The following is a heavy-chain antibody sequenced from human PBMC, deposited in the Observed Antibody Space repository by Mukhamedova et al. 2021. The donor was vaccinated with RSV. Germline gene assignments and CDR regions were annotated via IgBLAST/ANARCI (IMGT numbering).Heavy chain of an antibody. CDR2: MSGSGGNT. D-gene: IGHD3-16*01. CDR3: PKGFMRTRLDP. J-gene: IGHJ5*02. Sequence: WVSGMSGSGGNTNYPASVKGRFTISRDNSKNTLNLQMSSLRADDTAIYYCPKGFMRTRLDPWGKGTLVTVSS. V-gene: IGHV3-23*01.